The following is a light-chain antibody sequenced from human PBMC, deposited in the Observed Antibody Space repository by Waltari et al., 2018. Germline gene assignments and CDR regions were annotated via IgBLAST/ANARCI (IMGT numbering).Light chain of an antibody. CDR3: QAWDSSTASYV. V-gene: IGLV3-1*01. CDR2: QDS. J-gene: IGLJ1*01. CDR1: KLGDKY. Sequence: SYELTQPPSVSVSPGQTASITCPGDKLGDKYACWYQQKPGQSPVLVIYQDSKRPSGIPGRFSGSNSGNTATLTISGTQAMDEADYYCQAWDSSTASYVFGTGTKVTVL.